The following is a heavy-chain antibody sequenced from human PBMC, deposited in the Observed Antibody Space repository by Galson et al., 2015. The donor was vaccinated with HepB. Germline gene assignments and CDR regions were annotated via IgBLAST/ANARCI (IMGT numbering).Heavy chain of an antibody. Sequence: SVKVSCKASGYTFIAYSIHWIRQAPGQGLEWMGQINPDSGSTDLAQTFEGSVNLTRDTSKNTAYMYLSGLTSDDSVVYYCARGSDRLLSYGTSFDFWGQGSLVTVS. V-gene: IGHV1-2*05. J-gene: IGHJ4*02. CDR1: GYTFIAYS. D-gene: IGHD4-17*01. CDR3: ARGSDRLLSYGTSFDF. CDR2: INPDSGST.